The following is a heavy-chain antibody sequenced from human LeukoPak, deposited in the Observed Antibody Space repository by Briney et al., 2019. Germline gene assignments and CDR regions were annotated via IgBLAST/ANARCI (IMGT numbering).Heavy chain of an antibody. CDR2: ITNSGNSK. V-gene: IGHV3-48*01. CDR1: EFTFSSYS. Sequence: PGGSLRLSCAASEFTFSSYSMNWVRQAPGKGLEWVSSITNSGNSKSYADSVKGRFTISRDNTKNSLYLQMNGLRAEDTAVYYCAKEPATYYYDSSGYLSFGYWGQGTLVTVSS. D-gene: IGHD3-22*01. CDR3: AKEPATYYYDSSGYLSFGY. J-gene: IGHJ4*02.